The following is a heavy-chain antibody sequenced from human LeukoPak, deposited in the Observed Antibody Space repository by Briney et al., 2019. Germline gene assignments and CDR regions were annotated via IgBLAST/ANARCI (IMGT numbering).Heavy chain of an antibody. J-gene: IGHJ4*02. Sequence: AGGSLRLSCAASGFTFSSYWMTWIRQAPGKGLEWVANIKQDGSEKDYVDSVKGRFTISRDNARKLLFLQMNSLRAEDTALYYCARDGYGLGIYYDRFDSWGQGTPVTVSS. V-gene: IGHV3-7*01. CDR1: GFTFSSYW. CDR3: ARDGYGLGIYYDRFDS. CDR2: IKQDGSEK. D-gene: IGHD3-16*01.